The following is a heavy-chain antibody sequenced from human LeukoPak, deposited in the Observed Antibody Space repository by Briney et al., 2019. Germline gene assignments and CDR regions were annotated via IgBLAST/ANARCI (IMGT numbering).Heavy chain of an antibody. D-gene: IGHD2-15*01. CDR1: GFSVSSNY. J-gene: IGHJ3*02. CDR3: ARDTGSGYCSGGNCRAAFDI. Sequence: GGSLRLSCAASGFSVSSNYMGWVRQVPGKGLEWVSVIYSGDNSYYADSVKGRFTISRGNSKNTLLLQMNSLRVEDTAVYFCARDTGSGYCSGGNCRAAFDIWGQGTMVTVSS. CDR2: IYSGDNS. V-gene: IGHV3-53*01.